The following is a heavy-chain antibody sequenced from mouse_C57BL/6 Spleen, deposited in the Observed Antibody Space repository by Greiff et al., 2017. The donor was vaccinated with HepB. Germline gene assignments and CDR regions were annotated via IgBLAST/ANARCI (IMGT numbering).Heavy chain of an antibody. V-gene: IGHV5-17*01. CDR1: GFTFSDYG. J-gene: IGHJ1*03. CDR2: ISSGSSTI. D-gene: IGHD1-1*01. Sequence: EVQRVESGGGLVKPGGSLKLSCAASGFTFSDYGMHWVRQAPEKGLEWVAYISSGSSTIYYADTVKGRFTISRDNAKNTLFLQMTSLRSEDTAMYYCARHHYYGSSYWYFDVWGTGTTVTVSS. CDR3: ARHHYYGSSYWYFDV.